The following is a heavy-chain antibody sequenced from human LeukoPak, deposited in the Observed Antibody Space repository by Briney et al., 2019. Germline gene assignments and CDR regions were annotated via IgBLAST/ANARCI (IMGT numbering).Heavy chain of an antibody. V-gene: IGHV4-39*07. Sequence: SETLSLTCAVSGDSISTSGYYWGWIRQPPGKGLEWIGTIYYSGSTYYTPSLKSRVTISEDTSKKQFSLRLSSVTAADTAVYYCARGLGDSSGYHGFEGYFDYWGQGTLVTVSS. CDR3: ARGLGDSSGYHGFEGYFDY. D-gene: IGHD3-22*01. CDR2: IYYSGST. J-gene: IGHJ4*02. CDR1: GDSISTSGYY.